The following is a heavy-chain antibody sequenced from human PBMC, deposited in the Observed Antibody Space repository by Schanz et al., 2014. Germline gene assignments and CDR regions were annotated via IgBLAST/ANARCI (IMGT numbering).Heavy chain of an antibody. V-gene: IGHV3-33*05. CDR3: ARGVVGDLHTDY. Sequence: QVQLVESGGGVVQPGRSLRLSCAASGFNFRNYGMHWVRQAPGKGLEWVAGATFDGTKKYYGDSVKGRFTISRDNSNNTLSLQMNSLRDEDTGLYYCARGVVGDLHTDYWGQGTLVTVSS. J-gene: IGHJ4*02. D-gene: IGHD3-10*01. CDR1: GFNFRNYG. CDR2: ATFDGTKK.